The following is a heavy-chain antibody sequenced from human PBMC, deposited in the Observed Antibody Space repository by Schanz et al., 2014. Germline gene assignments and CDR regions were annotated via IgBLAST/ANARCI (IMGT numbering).Heavy chain of an antibody. D-gene: IGHD5-12*01. J-gene: IGHJ6*03. CDR2: IIPILGIA. CDR3: ARVDSGYDSHLYYYYYYMDV. V-gene: IGHV1-69*10. Sequence: QVQLVQSGAEVKKPGASVKVSCKASGYTFTSYGINWVRQAPGQGLEWMGWIIPILGIANYAQNFQGRVTITADKSTSTAYMDLSSLRPEDTAVYYCARVDSGYDSHLYYYYYYMDVWGKGTTVTVSS. CDR1: GYTFTSYG.